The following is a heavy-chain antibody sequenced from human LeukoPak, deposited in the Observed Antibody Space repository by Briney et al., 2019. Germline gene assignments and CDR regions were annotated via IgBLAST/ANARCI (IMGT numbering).Heavy chain of an antibody. Sequence: SETLSLTCAVYGGSFSSYYWSWIRQPPGKGLEWIGEINHSGSTNYNPSLKSRVTISVDTSKNQFSLKLRSLTAADTAVYYCARGLHYYDSSGSMLGDWFDAWGQGTLVTVSS. CDR2: INHSGST. D-gene: IGHD3-22*01. V-gene: IGHV4-34*01. J-gene: IGHJ5*02. CDR1: GGSFSSYY. CDR3: ARGLHYYDSSGSMLGDWFDA.